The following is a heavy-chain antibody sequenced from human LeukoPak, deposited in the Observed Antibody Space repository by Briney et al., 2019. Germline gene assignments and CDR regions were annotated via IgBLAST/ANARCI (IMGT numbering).Heavy chain of an antibody. V-gene: IGHV4-34*01. D-gene: IGHD4-23*01. J-gene: IGHJ4*02. CDR1: GGSFSGYY. Sequence: SETLSLTCAVYGGSFSGYYWSWIRQPPGKGLEWIGEINHSGSTNYNPSLKSRVTISVDTSKNQFSLKLSSVTAADTAVYYCATVGNPPNDYWGQGTLVTVSS. CDR3: ATVGNPPNDY. CDR2: INHSGST.